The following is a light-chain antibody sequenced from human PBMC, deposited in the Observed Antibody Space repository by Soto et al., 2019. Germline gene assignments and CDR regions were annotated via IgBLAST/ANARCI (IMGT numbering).Light chain of an antibody. CDR3: QQYDNLPLV. Sequence: DIQMTQSPSSLSASVGDRVTITCQASQDISNYLNWYQQKPGKAPKLLIYDASNLETGVPSRFSGSGSWTDFTFTISSLQPADIATYYCQQYDNLPLVFGPGTKVDIK. J-gene: IGKJ3*01. CDR2: DAS. CDR1: QDISNY. V-gene: IGKV1-33*01.